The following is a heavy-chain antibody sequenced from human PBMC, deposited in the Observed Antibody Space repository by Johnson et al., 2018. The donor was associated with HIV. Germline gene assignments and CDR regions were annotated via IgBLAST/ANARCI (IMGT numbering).Heavy chain of an antibody. D-gene: IGHD5/OR15-5a*01. J-gene: IGHJ3*01. CDR1: GFTFSSNY. CDR3: ARDVYAGAHEN. CDR2: IRQDGNEI. Sequence: VQLVESGGGLVKPGGSLRLSCAASGFTFSSNYMSWVRQAPGKRLEWLTNIRQDGNEINYADSVKGRFTISRDNAKNSLYLQMNSLRAEDTAVYYCARDVYAGAHENWGQGTRVTVSS. V-gene: IGHV3-7*05.